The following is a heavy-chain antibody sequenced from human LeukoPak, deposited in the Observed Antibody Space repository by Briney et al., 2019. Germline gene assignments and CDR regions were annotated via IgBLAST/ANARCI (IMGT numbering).Heavy chain of an antibody. V-gene: IGHV1-2*02. J-gene: IGHJ5*02. CDR1: GYTFTSYD. Sequence: ASVKVSCKASGYTFTSYDINWVRQATGQGLEWMGWINPNSGGTNYAQKFQGRVTMTRDTSISTAYMELSRLRSDDTAVYYCARAPQYCSGGSCSPVGWFDPWGQGTLVTVSS. D-gene: IGHD2-15*01. CDR3: ARAPQYCSGGSCSPVGWFDP. CDR2: INPNSGGT.